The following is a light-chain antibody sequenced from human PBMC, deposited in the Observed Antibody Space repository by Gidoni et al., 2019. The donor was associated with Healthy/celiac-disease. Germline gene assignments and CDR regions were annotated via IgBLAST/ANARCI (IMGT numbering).Light chain of an antibody. Sequence: QSALTQPASVSGSPGQPITISCTGTSSDVGGYNYVSWYQQHPGKALKLMIYDVSNRPSGVSNRFSGSKSGNTASLTISGLQAEDEADYYCSSYTSSSTLYVFGTGTKVTVL. CDR3: SSYTSSSTLYV. CDR1: SSDVGGYNY. CDR2: DVS. J-gene: IGLJ1*01. V-gene: IGLV2-14*01.